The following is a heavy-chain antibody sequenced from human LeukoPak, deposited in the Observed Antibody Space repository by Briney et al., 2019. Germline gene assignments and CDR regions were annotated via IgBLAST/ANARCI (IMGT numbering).Heavy chain of an antibody. J-gene: IGHJ5*01. CDR1: GFTFSCCS. D-gene: IGHD3-10*01. V-gene: IGHV3-64*04. Sequence: QPGGSLRLSCSASGFTFSCCSMYWVRQGPGKGLEYVSAISGPGDRTYYADSVKGRFTISRDNSKNTLYLQMSSLRAEDTSVYYCARDWGVDSWGHGTLVTVSS. CDR3: ARDWGVDS. CDR2: ISGPGDRT.